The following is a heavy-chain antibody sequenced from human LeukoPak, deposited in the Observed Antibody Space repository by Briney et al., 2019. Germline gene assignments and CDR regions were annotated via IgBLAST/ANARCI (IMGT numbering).Heavy chain of an antibody. J-gene: IGHJ3*01. CDR1: GFTLRDSA. D-gene: IGHD3-16*02. V-gene: IGHV3-23*01. CDR3: ARDMELST. Sequence: GGAPRLSCSASGFTLRDSAMTWVRQAPGKGLECVSLVSSSGSNTYYPDSVKGRFSLSRENAKVTLYLKVNSLRAEDTAIYFCARDMELSTWGTGAMVSVSS. CDR2: VSSSGSNT.